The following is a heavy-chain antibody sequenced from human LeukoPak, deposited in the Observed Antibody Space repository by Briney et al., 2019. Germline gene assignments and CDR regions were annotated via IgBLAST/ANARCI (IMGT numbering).Heavy chain of an antibody. V-gene: IGHV3-30*02. CDR2: IRYDGSNK. J-gene: IGHJ4*02. CDR1: GFTFSSYG. CDR3: AKGRGQWLVEALLD. Sequence: PGGSLRLSCAASGFTFSSYGMHWVRQAPGKGLEWVAFIRYDGSNKYYADSVKGRFTISRDNSKNTLYLQMNSLRAEDTAVYYCAKGRGQWLVEALLDWGQGTLVTVSS. D-gene: IGHD6-19*01.